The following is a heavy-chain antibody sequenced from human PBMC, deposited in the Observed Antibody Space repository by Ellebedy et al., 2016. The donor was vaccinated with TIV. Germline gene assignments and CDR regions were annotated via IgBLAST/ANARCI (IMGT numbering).Heavy chain of an antibody. D-gene: IGHD6-19*01. Sequence: SETLSLTCDVHGETFSDNNWNWIRQSPGKGLEWIGEVDQSGRSNYNPSLKSRVTISVDTSKNQVSLKLNSVTAADTAVYYCARRQVSALDYWGQGILVIVSP. CDR2: VDQSGRS. CDR3: ARRQVSALDY. V-gene: IGHV4-34*01. CDR1: GETFSDNN. J-gene: IGHJ4*02.